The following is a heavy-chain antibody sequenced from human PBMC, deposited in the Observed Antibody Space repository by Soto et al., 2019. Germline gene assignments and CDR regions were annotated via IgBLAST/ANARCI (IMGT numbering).Heavy chain of an antibody. J-gene: IGHJ4*02. CDR1: GFTFSDYY. Sequence: QVQLVESGGGLVKPGGSLRLSCAASGFTFSDYYMSWIRQAPGKGLEWVSYISSSGTNIHYADSVKGRFTISRDNARNSLSLQSPTLRPEDRSVYYCERGACERWGGAGIPLHWGQGSLVTVSS. V-gene: IGHV3-11*01. CDR2: ISSSGTNI. D-gene: IGHD3-10*01. CDR3: ERGACERWGGAGIPLH.